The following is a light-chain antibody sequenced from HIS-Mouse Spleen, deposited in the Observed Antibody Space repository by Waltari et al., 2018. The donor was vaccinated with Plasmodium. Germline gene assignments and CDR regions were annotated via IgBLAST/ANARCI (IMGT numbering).Light chain of an antibody. V-gene: IGLV3-25*03. CDR3: QSADSSGTYVV. J-gene: IGLJ2*01. Sequence: SYELTQPPSVSVSPGQTARIPCSGAAVPTQDSYWYQPKPGQAPVLVIYKDSERPSGIPERFSGSSSGTTVTLTISGVQAEDEADYYCQSADSSGTYVVFGGGTKLTVL. CDR1: AVPTQD. CDR2: KDS.